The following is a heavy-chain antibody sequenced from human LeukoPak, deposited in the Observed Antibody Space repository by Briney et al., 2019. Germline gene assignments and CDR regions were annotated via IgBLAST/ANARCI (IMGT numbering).Heavy chain of an antibody. D-gene: IGHD5-12*01. CDR2: ISSSGSTI. CDR3: ASDSGYDHHGLFDY. CDR1: GFTFSSYE. Sequence: GGSLRLSCAASGFTFSSYEMNWVRQAPGKGLEWVSYISSSGSTIYYADSVKGRFTISRDNAKNSLYLQMNSLRAEDTAVYYCASDSGYDHHGLFDYWGQGTLVTVSS. V-gene: IGHV3-48*03. J-gene: IGHJ4*02.